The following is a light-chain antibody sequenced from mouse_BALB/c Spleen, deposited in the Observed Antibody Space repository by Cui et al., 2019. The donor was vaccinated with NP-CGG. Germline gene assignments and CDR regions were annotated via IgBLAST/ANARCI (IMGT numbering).Light chain of an antibody. CDR2: GTN. CDR3: ALWYSNHWV. J-gene: IGLJ1*01. Sequence: QAVVTQESALTTSPGETVTLTCRPSTGAVTTSNYANWVQEKPDHLFTGLIGGTNNRAPGVPARCSGSLIGDKAALTITGAQTEDEAIYFCALWYSNHWVFGGGTKLTVL. CDR1: TGAVTTSNY. V-gene: IGLV1*01.